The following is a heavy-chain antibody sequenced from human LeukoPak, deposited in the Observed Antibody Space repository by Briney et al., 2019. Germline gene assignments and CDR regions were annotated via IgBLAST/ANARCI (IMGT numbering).Heavy chain of an antibody. CDR1: GGSISSYY. V-gene: IGHV4-59*01. Sequence: SETLSLTCTVSGGSISSYYWSWIRQPPGKGPEWIGYIYYSGSTNYNPSLKSRVTISVDTSKNQFSLKLSSVTAADTAVYYCATGRGYYYYMDVWGKGTTVTVSS. J-gene: IGHJ6*03. CDR2: IYYSGST. CDR3: ATGRGYYYYMDV. D-gene: IGHD3-10*01.